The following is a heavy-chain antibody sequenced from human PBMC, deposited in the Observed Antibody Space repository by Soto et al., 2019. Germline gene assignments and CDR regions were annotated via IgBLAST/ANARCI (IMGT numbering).Heavy chain of an antibody. CDR2: IYYSGST. V-gene: IGHV4-39*01. J-gene: IGHJ4*02. Sequence: QLQLQESGPGLVKPSETLSLTCTVSGGSISSSSYYWGWIRQPPGKGLERIGSIYYSGSTYYNPSLKSRVTISVDTSKNQFSLKLSSVTAADTAVYYCARSALDATNFDYWGQGTLVTVSS. D-gene: IGHD3-3*01. CDR3: ARSALDATNFDY. CDR1: GGSISSSSYY.